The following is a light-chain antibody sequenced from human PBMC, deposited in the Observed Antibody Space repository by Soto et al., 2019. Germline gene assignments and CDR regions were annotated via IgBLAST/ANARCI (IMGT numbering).Light chain of an antibody. CDR2: DAS. CDR3: QQYNDYAVT. Sequence: DFQMTQSPSALSASIGDRVTVTCRASQSIGRWLAWYQQKPGKAPKLLIYDASSLESGVPSRFSGRGSGTEFTLTISSLQPDDVATYCCQQYNDYAVTFGQGTKVEIK. V-gene: IGKV1-5*01. CDR1: QSIGRW. J-gene: IGKJ1*01.